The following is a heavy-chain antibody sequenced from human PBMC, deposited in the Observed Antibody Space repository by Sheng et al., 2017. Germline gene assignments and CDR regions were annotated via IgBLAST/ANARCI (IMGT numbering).Heavy chain of an antibody. CDR1: GGSISSYY. V-gene: IGHV4-4*07. CDR2: IYTSGST. J-gene: IGHJ4*02. Sequence: QVQLQESGPGLVKPSETLSLTCTVSGGSISSYYWSWIRQPAGKGLEWIGRIYTSGSTNYNPSLKSRVTMSVDTSKNQFSLKLSSVTAADTAVYYCAATPARWFGELLVLITEEDYWGQGTRGHRLL. CDR3: AATPARWFGELLVLITEEDY. D-gene: IGHD3-10*01.